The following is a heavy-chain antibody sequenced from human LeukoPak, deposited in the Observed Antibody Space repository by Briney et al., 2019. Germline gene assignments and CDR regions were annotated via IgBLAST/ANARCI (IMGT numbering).Heavy chain of an antibody. CDR1: GCTFRSNGYY. Sequence: SETLSLTCTVSGCTFRSNGYYWVWIPQPPGKERVGIGSIYYSGSTYYNASLKSRGTISVDTSKNQYSLKLNSVTAADTAVYFCARQVVAVAGTGYFDYWGQGTLVTVSS. J-gene: IGHJ4*02. V-gene: IGHV4-39*01. D-gene: IGHD6-19*01. CDR3: ARQVVAVAGTGYFDY. CDR2: IYYSGST.